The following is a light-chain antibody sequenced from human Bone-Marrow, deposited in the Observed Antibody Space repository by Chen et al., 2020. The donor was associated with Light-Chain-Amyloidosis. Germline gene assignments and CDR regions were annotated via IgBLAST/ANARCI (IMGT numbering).Light chain of an antibody. J-gene: IGLJ2*01. Sequence: SYELTQPPSVSVSPGQTARITCSGDDLPTKYAYWYQQKPGQAPVLVIHRAPERPSGISERFSGSSSGTPATLTISGVQAEDEADYHCQSADSSGTYEVIFGGGTKLTVL. CDR1: DLPTKY. CDR3: QSADSSGTYEVI. V-gene: IGLV3-25*03. CDR2: RAP.